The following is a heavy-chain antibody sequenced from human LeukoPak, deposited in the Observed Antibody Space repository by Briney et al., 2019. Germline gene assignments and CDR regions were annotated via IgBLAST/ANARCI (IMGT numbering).Heavy chain of an antibody. J-gene: IGHJ5*02. V-gene: IGHV1-69*05. CDR1: GGTFSSYA. D-gene: IGHD3-9*01. CDR2: IIPIFGTA. CDR3: AREGPYDILTNWFDP. Sequence: SVKVSCKACGGTFSSYAISWVRQAPGQGLEWMGGIIPIFGTANYAQKFQGRVTITTDESTSTAYMELSSLRSEDTAVYYCAREGPYDILTNWFDPCGQGTLVTVSS.